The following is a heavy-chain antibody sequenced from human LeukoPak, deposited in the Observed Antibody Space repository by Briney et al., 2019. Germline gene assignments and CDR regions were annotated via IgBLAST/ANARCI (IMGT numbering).Heavy chain of an antibody. CDR2: IKQDGSEK. Sequence: GGSLRLSCAASGFTFSNYLMSWVRQAPGKGLEWVANIKQDGSEKDYVDSVKGRFTISRDNAKNSLYLQMNTLRAEDTAVYYCARVPVSYDSSGYYFGWYFDLWGRGTLVTVSS. CDR1: GFTFSNYL. CDR3: ARVPVSYDSSGYYFGWYFDL. V-gene: IGHV3-7*01. J-gene: IGHJ2*01. D-gene: IGHD3-22*01.